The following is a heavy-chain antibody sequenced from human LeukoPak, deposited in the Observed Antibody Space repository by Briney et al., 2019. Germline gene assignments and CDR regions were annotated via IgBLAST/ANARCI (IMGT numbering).Heavy chain of an antibody. CDR2: IIPIFGTA. J-gene: IGHJ4*02. V-gene: IGHV1-69*05. Sequence: APVKVSCKASGGTFSSYAISWVRQAPGQGLEWMGGIIPIFGTANYAQKLQGRVTMTTDTSTSTAYMELRSLRSDDTAVYYCARDRYGGTVTPFDYWSQGTLVTVSS. CDR3: ARDRYGGTVTPFDY. CDR1: GGTFSSYA. D-gene: IGHD4-23*01.